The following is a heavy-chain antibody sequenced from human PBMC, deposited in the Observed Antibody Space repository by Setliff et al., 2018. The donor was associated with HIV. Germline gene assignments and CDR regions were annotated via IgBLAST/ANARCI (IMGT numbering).Heavy chain of an antibody. D-gene: IGHD2-15*01. Sequence: VASVKVSCKASGYAFTNYYLHWVRQAPGQGLAWMGIINPSGGSTIYAQKLQGRVTMTRDTSTNTVYMELSSLRSGDTAVYYCARESISYRDFVVVAAAFDIWGRGTMVTVSS. V-gene: IGHV1-46*04. J-gene: IGHJ3*02. CDR3: ARESISYRDFVVVAAAFDI. CDR2: INPSGGST. CDR1: GYAFTNYY.